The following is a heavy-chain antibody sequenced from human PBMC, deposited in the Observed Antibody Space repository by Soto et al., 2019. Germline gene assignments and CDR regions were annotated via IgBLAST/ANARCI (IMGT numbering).Heavy chain of an antibody. CDR3: ARARWYDAFDV. J-gene: IGHJ3*01. Sequence: PSETLSLTCAVSGFFIIRGNYWGFIRRPPGKGLEWIGSIFHGGNTYYNPSLKSRVTISVDMSKNQFSLKLNSVTAADTAVYYCARARWYDAFDVWGQGTVVTVSS. CDR2: IFHGGNT. D-gene: IGHD2-15*01. CDR1: GFFIIRGNY. V-gene: IGHV4-38-2*01.